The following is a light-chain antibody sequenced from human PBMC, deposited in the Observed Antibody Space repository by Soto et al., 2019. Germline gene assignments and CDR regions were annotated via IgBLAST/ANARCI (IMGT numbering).Light chain of an antibody. CDR1: QSLLHTSYNRNY. CDR3: QQYFSTPYS. J-gene: IGKJ2*03. Sequence: IVMTQSPDSLAVSLGERATINCKSSQSLLHTSYNRNYLAWYLQKPGQPPKVLMYWASTRESGVPDRFSGSGSGTDFTLTITSLQAEDVAVYYCQQYFSTPYSFGQGTKLEIK. V-gene: IGKV4-1*01. CDR2: WAS.